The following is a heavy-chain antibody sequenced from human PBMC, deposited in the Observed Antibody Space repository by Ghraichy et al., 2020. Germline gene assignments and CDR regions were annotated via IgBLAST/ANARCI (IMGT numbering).Heavy chain of an antibody. J-gene: IGHJ4*02. CDR1: GCSISSSSYY. V-gene: IGHV4-39*01. CDR3: ARQRCEQWDPHGYFDY. D-gene: IGHD1-26*01. CDR2: IYYSGST. Sequence: SETLSLTCTVSGCSISSSSYYWGWIRQPPGKGLEWIGSIYYSGSTYYNPSLKSRVTISVDTSKNQFSLKLSSVTAADTAVYYCARQRCEQWDPHGYFDYWGQGTLVTVSS.